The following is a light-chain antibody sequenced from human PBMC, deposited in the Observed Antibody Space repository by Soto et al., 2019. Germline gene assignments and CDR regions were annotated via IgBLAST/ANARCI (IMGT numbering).Light chain of an antibody. CDR3: QQRSNWWT. Sequence: DIVMTQSPDSLAVSLGERATINCKSSQSVLYSSNNKNYLAWYQQKPGQPPKLLIYWASTRESGVPDRFSGSGSGTDFTLTISSLQAEDFAVYYCQQRSNWWTFGQGTKVDIK. CDR1: QSVLYSSNNKNY. V-gene: IGKV4-1*01. CDR2: WAS. J-gene: IGKJ1*01.